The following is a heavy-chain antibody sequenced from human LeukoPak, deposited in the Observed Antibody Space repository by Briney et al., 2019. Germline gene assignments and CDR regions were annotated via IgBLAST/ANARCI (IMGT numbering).Heavy chain of an antibody. CDR2: IWYDGSDK. J-gene: IGHJ4*02. CDR3: ARDTSSGWYLTH. CDR1: GFIFSNYG. D-gene: IGHD6-19*01. V-gene: IGHV3-33*01. Sequence: GGSLRLSCAASGFIFSNYGMHWVRQAPGKGLEWVAVIWYDGSDKYYADSVKGRFTISRDNSKNTLYLQMNSLRAEDTAVYYCARDTSSGWYLTHWGQGTLVTVSP.